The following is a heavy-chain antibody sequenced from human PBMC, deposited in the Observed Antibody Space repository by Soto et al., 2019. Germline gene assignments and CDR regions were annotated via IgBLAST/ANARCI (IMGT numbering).Heavy chain of an antibody. V-gene: IGHV4-39*01. Sequence: SETLSLTCAVSGGSISSGGYYWSWIRQPPGKGLEWIGNIYYSGSTYYNPSLKSRVTISVDTSKNQFSLKLSSVTTADTAVYYCARRWSSATFDYWGQGTLVTVSS. CDR3: ARRWSSATFDY. J-gene: IGHJ4*02. CDR1: GGSISSGGYY. D-gene: IGHD6-25*01. CDR2: IYYSGST.